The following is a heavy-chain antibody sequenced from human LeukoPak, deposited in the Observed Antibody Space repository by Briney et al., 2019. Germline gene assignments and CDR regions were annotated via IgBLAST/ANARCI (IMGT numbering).Heavy chain of an antibody. V-gene: IGHV3-73*01. Sequence: GGSLRLSCEASGLTFSGSAMQCVRQASGKGLEWVGRIRRNRDNYATAYAASVKGRFTISRDDLKNTAYLQLNSLKTEDAAVYYCTRRFGVNSWWFDPWGQGTLVTVSS. CDR1: GLTFSGSA. J-gene: IGHJ5*02. CDR3: TRRFGVNSWWFDP. D-gene: IGHD4-23*01. CDR2: IRRNRDNYAT.